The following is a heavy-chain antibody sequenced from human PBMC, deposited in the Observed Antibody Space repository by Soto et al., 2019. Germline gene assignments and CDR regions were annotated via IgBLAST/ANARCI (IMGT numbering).Heavy chain of an antibody. V-gene: IGHV4-59*02. CDR1: GGSVTSYY. J-gene: IGHJ6*02. D-gene: IGHD4-4*01. CDR3: ARGTDYTQIASYHYGLDV. Sequence: PSETLSLTCTVSGGSVTSYYWGWIRQPPGKGMEWIGYLYYSGSTSYNPSLKSRVTMSVDMSKNQFSLTLTSVTAADTAVYYCARGTDYTQIASYHYGLDVWGQGTTVTVSS. CDR2: LYYSGST.